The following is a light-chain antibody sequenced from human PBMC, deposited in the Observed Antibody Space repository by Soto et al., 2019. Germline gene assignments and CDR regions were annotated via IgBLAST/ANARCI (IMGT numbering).Light chain of an antibody. CDR1: SGHSNYG. Sequence: QPVLTQSTSASASLGASVRLTCTLSSGHSNYGIAWHQHQPEKGPRYLMKLNSDGSHTKGDGIPDRFSGSSSGAERYLTISSLQSEDEADYHCQTWGTGIVVFGGWTKLTAL. CDR2: LNSDGSH. J-gene: IGLJ2*01. CDR3: QTWGTGIVV. V-gene: IGLV4-69*01.